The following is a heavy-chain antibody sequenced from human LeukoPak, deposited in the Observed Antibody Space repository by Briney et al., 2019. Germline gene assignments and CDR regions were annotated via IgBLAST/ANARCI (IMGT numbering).Heavy chain of an antibody. CDR1: GFTFSSYC. D-gene: IGHD6-19*01. Sequence: GGSLRLSCAASGFTFSSYCMTWVRQAPGQGLEWVANIRQDGSAEFYADSVKGRFTISRDNAKNSLYLQMNSLRAEDTAVYYCARWLYSSGWAIDYWGQGTLVTVSS. V-gene: IGHV3-7*01. J-gene: IGHJ4*02. CDR2: IRQDGSAE. CDR3: ARWLYSSGWAIDY.